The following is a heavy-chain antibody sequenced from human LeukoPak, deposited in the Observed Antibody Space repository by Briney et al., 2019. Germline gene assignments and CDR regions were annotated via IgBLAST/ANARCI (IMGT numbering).Heavy chain of an antibody. J-gene: IGHJ6*03. CDR1: GGSISSGSYY. V-gene: IGHV4-61*02. CDR2: IYTSGST. CDR3: ARDRHYDFWSGYSVNYYYYYMGV. Sequence: SQTLSLTCTVSGGSISSGSYYWSWIRQPAGKGLEWIGRIYTSGSTNYNPSLKSRVTISVDTSKNQFSLKLSSVTAADTAVYYCARDRHYDFWSGYSVNYYYYYMGVWGKGTTVTVSS. D-gene: IGHD3-3*01.